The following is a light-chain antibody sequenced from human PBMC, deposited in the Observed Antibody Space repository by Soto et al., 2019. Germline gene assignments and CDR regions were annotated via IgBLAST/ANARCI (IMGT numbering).Light chain of an antibody. J-gene: IGLJ1*01. CDR3: SSYTGAYTLV. Sequence: QSVLSQPASVSGSPRQSIAISCTGTSSDVGAYNYVSWYQQHPGKAPKLIVHEVSDRPSGVSDRFSGSKSGNTASLTISGLQAEDEADYYCSSYTGAYTLVFGTGTKVTVL. V-gene: IGLV2-14*01. CDR1: SSDVGAYNY. CDR2: EVS.